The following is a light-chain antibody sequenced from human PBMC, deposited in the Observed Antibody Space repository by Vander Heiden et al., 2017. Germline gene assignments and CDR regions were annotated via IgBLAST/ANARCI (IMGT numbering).Light chain of an antibody. CDR1: SSNIGAGYD. CDR2: GNS. J-gene: IGLJ1*01. CDR3: QSYDSSLSSYV. Sequence: QSVLTQPPSVSGAPGQRVTISCTGSSSNIGAGYDVHWYQQLPGTAPKLLIYGNSNRPSGVPDRFSGSKSGTSASLAITGLQAEDEADYYCQSYDSSLSSYVFGTGTKVNGL. V-gene: IGLV1-40*01.